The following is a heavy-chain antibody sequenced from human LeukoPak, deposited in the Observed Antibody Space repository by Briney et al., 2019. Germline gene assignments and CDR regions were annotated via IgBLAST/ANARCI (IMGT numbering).Heavy chain of an antibody. J-gene: IGHJ4*02. CDR2: INPSGGST. CDR1: GYTFTSYY. V-gene: IGHV1-46*01. D-gene: IGHD5-12*01. CDR3: ARDGSGYDWGYFDY. Sequence: GASVKVSCKASGYTFTSYYIHWVRQAPGQGLEWMGLINPSGGSTIYAQKFQGRVTMTRDTSTSTVYMELSSLRSDDTAVYYCARDGSGYDWGYFDYWGQGTLVTVSS.